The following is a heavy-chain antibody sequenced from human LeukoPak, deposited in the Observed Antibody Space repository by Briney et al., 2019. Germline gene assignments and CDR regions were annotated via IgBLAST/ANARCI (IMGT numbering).Heavy chain of an antibody. CDR3: AREWLPFYYYYYMDV. CDR1: GGTFSSYA. Sequence: ASVKVSCKASGGTFSSYAISWVRQAPGQGLEWMGGIIPIFGTANYAQKFQGRVTITADKSTSTAYMELSSLRSDDTAVYYCAREWLPFYYYYYMDVWGKGTTVTVSS. V-gene: IGHV1-69*06. CDR2: IIPIFGTA. D-gene: IGHD5-12*01. J-gene: IGHJ6*03.